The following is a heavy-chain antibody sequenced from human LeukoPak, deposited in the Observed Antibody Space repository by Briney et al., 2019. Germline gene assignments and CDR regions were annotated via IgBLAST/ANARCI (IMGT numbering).Heavy chain of an antibody. CDR3: ARARTGLQKRAFDM. J-gene: IGHJ3*02. CDR2: ISSSGSTV. CDR1: GFTFSDYF. D-gene: IGHD1-1*01. V-gene: IGHV3-11*04. Sequence: GGSLRLSCAASGFTFSDYFMSWIRQAPGKGLECVSYISSSGSTVSYADSVKGRFTVSRDNADNSLYLQMNSLRADDTAVYYCARARTGLQKRAFDMWGQGTMVTVSS.